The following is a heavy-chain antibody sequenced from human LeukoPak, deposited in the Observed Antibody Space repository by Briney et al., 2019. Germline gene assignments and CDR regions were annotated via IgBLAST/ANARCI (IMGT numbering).Heavy chain of an antibody. Sequence: GGSLRLSCAASGFTFSSYWMNWARQAPGMGLEWVASINHNGNVNYYVDSVKGRFTISRDNAKNSLYLQMSNLRAEDTAVYFCARGGGLDVWGQGATVTVSS. CDR3: ARGGGLDV. V-gene: IGHV3-7*03. D-gene: IGHD3-16*01. CDR2: INHNGNVN. CDR1: GFTFSSYW. J-gene: IGHJ6*02.